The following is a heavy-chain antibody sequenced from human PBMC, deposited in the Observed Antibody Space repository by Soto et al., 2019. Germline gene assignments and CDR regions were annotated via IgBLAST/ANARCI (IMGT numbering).Heavy chain of an antibody. D-gene: IGHD2-15*01. J-gene: IGHJ4*02. CDR3: ASSPYRYCSGGSCYPPLDY. CDR1: GGTFSSYT. Sequence: QVQLVQSGAEVMKPGSSVKVSCKASGGTFSSYTIRWVRQVPGQGLEWMGRIIPILGIANYAQKFQGRDTITADKSTSTACMELSSLRSEDTAVYYCASSPYRYCSGGSCYPPLDYWGQGTLVTVSS. V-gene: IGHV1-69*02. CDR2: IIPILGIA.